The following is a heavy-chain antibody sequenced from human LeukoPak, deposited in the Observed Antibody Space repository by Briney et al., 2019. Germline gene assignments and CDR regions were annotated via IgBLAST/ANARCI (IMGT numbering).Heavy chain of an antibody. V-gene: IGHV4-39*07. CDR3: ARVLSTVTTSESAFDI. J-gene: IGHJ3*02. Sequence: SETLSLTCTVSSGSISTSNYYWGWVRQPPGKALEWIGNIFYSGSTYYSPSLKSRVTISLDTSRNQFSLKLNSVTAADTAVYYCARVLSTVTTSESAFDIWGQGTMVTVSS. D-gene: IGHD4-17*01. CDR2: IFYSGST. CDR1: SGSISTSNYY.